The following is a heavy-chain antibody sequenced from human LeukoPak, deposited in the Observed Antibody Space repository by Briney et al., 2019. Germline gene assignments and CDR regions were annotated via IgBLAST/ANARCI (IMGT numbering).Heavy chain of an antibody. V-gene: IGHV1-69*04. Sequence: SVKVSCKASGGTFSSYAISWVRQAPGQGLEWMGRIIPILGIANYAQKFQGRVTITADKSTSTAYMELSSLRSEDTAVYYCARDSFPYYDSSGYMENWFDPWGQGTLVTVSS. CDR2: IIPILGIA. J-gene: IGHJ5*02. CDR3: ARDSFPYYDSSGYMENWFDP. CDR1: GGTFSSYA. D-gene: IGHD3-22*01.